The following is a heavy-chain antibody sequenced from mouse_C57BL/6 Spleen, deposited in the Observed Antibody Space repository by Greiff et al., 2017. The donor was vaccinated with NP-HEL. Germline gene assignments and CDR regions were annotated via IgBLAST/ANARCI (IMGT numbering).Heavy chain of an antibody. Sequence: LQQPGTELVKPGASVKLSCKASGYTFTSYWMHWVKQRPGQGLEWIGNINPSNGGTNYNEKFKSKATLTVDKSSSTAYMQLSSLTSEDSAVYYCARSGTVVAKYFDVWGTGTTVTVSS. CDR1: GYTFTSYW. CDR2: INPSNGGT. J-gene: IGHJ1*03. D-gene: IGHD1-1*01. V-gene: IGHV1-53*01. CDR3: ARSGTVVAKYFDV.